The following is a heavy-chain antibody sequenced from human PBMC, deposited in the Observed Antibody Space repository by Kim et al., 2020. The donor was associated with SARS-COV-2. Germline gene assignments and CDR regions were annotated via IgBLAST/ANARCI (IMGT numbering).Heavy chain of an antibody. V-gene: IGHV4-38-2*02. CDR1: GYSISSGYY. J-gene: IGHJ4*02. CDR3: ARGDAVMVPGYFDY. Sequence: SETLSLTCTVSGYSISSGYYWGWIRQPPGKGLEWIGTIYHSGSAYYNPSLKSRVTISVDTSKNQFSLKLNSVTATDTAVYYCARGDAVMVPGYFDYCGQGILVTVSP. CDR2: IYHSGSA. D-gene: IGHD5-18*01.